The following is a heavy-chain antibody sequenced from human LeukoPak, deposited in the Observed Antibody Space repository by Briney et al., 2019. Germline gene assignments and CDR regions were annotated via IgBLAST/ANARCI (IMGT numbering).Heavy chain of an antibody. J-gene: IGHJ3*01. V-gene: IGHV5-51*01. CDR3: ARRALRVVVAATPYAFDL. CDR1: GYSFTSYW. D-gene: IGHD2-15*01. CDR2: IYPDDSDT. Sequence: GESLKISCKGSGYSFTSYWIGWVRQMPGKGLEWMGIIYPDDSDTRYSPSFQGQVTISADKSISTAYLQWSSLKASDTAMYYCARRALRVVVAATPYAFDLWGQGTMVTVSS.